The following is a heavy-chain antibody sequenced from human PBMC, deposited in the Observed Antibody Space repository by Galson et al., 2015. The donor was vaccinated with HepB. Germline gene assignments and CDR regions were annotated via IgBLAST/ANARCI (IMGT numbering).Heavy chain of an antibody. CDR1: GFTFSRHA. V-gene: IGHV3-30*07. CDR2: ISSDYTSK. CDR3: ASDCDGSGSFYNMLGY. J-gene: IGHJ4*02. Sequence: SLRLSCAVSGFTFSRHAFHWVRQAPGRGLEWVALISSDYTSKFYADSVKGRLSISRDNSKDTVYLQMNSLRDEDAAVYCCASDCDGSGSFYNMLGYWGQGTMVTVSS. D-gene: IGHD3-10*01.